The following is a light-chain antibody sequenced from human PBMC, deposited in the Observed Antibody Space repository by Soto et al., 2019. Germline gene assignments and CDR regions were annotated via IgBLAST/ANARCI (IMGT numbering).Light chain of an antibody. V-gene: IGKV1-6*02. CDR3: LQDYTYPWT. CDR2: AAS. Sequence: IQMTQSPPTLSASVGDRVTITCRASQSISSWLAWYQQKPGKAPNLLIYAASSLRSGVPSRFSGSGSGTHFTLTINSLQAEDSATYFCLQDYTYPWTFGQGTKVDIK. CDR1: QSISSW. J-gene: IGKJ1*01.